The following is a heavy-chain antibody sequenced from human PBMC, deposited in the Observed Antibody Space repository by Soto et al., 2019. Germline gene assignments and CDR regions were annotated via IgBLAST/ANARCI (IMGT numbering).Heavy chain of an antibody. CDR3: ATGDGSGPIHY. Sequence: GASVKVSCKASGYTFTTYAITWMRQAPGQGLEWMGWVSGDNGHTNYEQKFQGRVTMTTDPSTSTAYMELRSLRSGDTAVYYCATGDGSGPIHYWGQGTLVTVSS. V-gene: IGHV1-18*04. J-gene: IGHJ4*02. CDR1: GYTFTTYA. D-gene: IGHD6-19*01. CDR2: VSGDNGHT.